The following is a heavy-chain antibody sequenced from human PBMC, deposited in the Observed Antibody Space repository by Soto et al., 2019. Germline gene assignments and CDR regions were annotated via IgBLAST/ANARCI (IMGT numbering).Heavy chain of an antibody. Sequence: GGSLRLSCAASGFTFSIYSMNWVRQAPGKGLEWVSSISSSSSYIYYADSVKGRFTISRDNAKNSLYLQMNSLRAEDTAVYYCARDLWWELPLGYYYYGMDVWGQGTTVTVSS. J-gene: IGHJ6*02. CDR2: ISSSSSYI. D-gene: IGHD1-26*01. V-gene: IGHV3-21*01. CDR1: GFTFSIYS. CDR3: ARDLWWELPLGYYYYGMDV.